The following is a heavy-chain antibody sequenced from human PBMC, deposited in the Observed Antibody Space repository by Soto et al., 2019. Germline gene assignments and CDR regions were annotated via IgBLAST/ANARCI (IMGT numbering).Heavy chain of an antibody. CDR3: ARVLAAAGKWFDP. J-gene: IGHJ5*02. CDR2: INHSGST. V-gene: IGHV4-34*01. D-gene: IGHD6-13*01. CDR1: GGSFSVYC. Sequence: SETLSLTCAVYGGSFSVYCWSWIRQPPGKGLEWIGEINHSGSTNYNPSLKSRVTISVDTSKNQFSLKLSSVTAADTAVYYCARVLAAAGKWFDPWGQGTLVTVSS.